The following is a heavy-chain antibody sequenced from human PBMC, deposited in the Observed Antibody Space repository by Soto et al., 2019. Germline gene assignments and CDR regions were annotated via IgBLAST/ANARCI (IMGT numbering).Heavy chain of an antibody. Sequence: GESLKISCKGSGYSYTSYWISWVRQMPGKGLEWMGRIDPSDSYANYSPSFQGHVTISADKSISTASLQWSSLKASDTAMYYCARRAFGSLRSFDIWGQGTMVTVSS. CDR1: GYSYTSYW. J-gene: IGHJ3*02. CDR2: IDPSDSYA. CDR3: ARRAFGSLRSFDI. V-gene: IGHV5-10-1*01. D-gene: IGHD6-13*01.